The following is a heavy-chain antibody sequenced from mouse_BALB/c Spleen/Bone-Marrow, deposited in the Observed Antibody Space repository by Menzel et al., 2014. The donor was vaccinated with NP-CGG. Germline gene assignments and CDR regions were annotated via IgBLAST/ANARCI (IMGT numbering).Heavy chain of an antibody. CDR1: GFTFTDYY. J-gene: IGHJ3*01. CDR3: ARDGSWFAY. CDR2: IRNKANGYTT. Sequence: EVKLMESGGGLVQPGSSLRPSCATSGFTFTDYYMSWVRQPPGKALEWLGFIRNKANGYTTEYSASVKGLFTISRDNSQSILYLQMNTLRAEDSATYYCARDGSWFAYWGQGTLVTVSA. V-gene: IGHV7-3*02.